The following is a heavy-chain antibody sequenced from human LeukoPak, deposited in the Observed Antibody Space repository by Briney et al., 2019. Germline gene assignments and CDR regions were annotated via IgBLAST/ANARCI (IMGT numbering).Heavy chain of an antibody. CDR2: ISAYNGNT. J-gene: IGHJ5*02. D-gene: IGHD3-10*01. CDR1: GYTFTSYG. CDR3: ARDLAVRGVISHWFDP. V-gene: IGHV1-18*01. Sequence: GASVKVSCKASGYTFTSYGISWVRQAPGQGLEWMGWISAYNGNTNYAQKLQGRVTMTTDTSTSTAYMELRSLRSDDTAVYYCARDLAVRGVISHWFDPWGQGTLVTVSS.